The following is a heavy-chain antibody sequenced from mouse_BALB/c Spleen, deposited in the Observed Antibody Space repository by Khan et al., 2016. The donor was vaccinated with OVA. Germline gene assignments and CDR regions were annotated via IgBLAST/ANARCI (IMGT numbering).Heavy chain of an antibody. J-gene: IGHJ4*01. CDR1: GFSLTSYG. D-gene: IGHD2-3*01. CDR3: ARWFDGYSSLDAMDY. V-gene: IGHV2-6*02. Sequence: QVQLKESGPGLVAPSQSLSITCTVSGFSLTSYGVHWVRQPPGKGLEWLVVIWSDGNTNYNSVLKSRLSISKDNSKSQVFLKMNSLQTDDTAIYYGARWFDGYSSLDAMDYWGQGTSVTVSS. CDR2: IWSDGNT.